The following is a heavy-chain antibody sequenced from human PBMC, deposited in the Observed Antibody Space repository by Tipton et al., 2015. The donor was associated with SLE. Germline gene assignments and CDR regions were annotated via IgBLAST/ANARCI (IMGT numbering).Heavy chain of an antibody. CDR3: ARHYDSTGFGRDTWLDP. Sequence: TLSLTCTVSGGSIRDYYWSWIRQPPGKGLEWIGHIYTSGTTYNPSLKSRVTISVDTSKKQLSLKLRSVTAADTAVYYCARHYDSTGFGRDTWLDPWGQGTLVTVSS. D-gene: IGHD3-22*01. V-gene: IGHV4-4*09. J-gene: IGHJ5*02. CDR2: IYTSGTT. CDR1: GGSIRDYY.